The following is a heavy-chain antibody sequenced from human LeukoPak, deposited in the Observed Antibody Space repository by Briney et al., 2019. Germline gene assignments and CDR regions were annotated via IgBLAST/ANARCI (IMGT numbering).Heavy chain of an antibody. CDR3: AKVPYCGGDCYSPADY. D-gene: IGHD2-21*01. V-gene: IGHV3-30*02. J-gene: IGHJ4*02. Sequence: GGSLRLACAASGFTFSSYGMHWVRQAPGKGLEWVAFIRYDGSNKYYADSVKGRFTISRDNSKNTLYLQMNSLRAEDTAVYYCAKVPYCGGDCYSPADYWGQGTLVTVSS. CDR2: IRYDGSNK. CDR1: GFTFSSYG.